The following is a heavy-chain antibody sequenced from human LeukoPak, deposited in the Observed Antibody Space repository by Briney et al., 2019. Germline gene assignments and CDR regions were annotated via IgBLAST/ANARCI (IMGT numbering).Heavy chain of an antibody. CDR2: ISGSGDNT. Sequence: PGGSLRLSCAASGFTFSSYAMSWVRQVPGKGLEWVSVISGSGDNTYYADSVKGRFTISRDNSKNTLYLQMNSLRAEDTAVYYCAKDKWGANILVFDYWGQGTLVTVSS. D-gene: IGHD4/OR15-4a*01. CDR3: AKDKWGANILVFDY. J-gene: IGHJ4*02. V-gene: IGHV3-23*01. CDR1: GFTFSSYA.